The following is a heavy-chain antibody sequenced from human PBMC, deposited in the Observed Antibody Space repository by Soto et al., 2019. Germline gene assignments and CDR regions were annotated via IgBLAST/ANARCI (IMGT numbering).Heavy chain of an antibody. J-gene: IGHJ4*02. CDR2: INPNSGGT. Sequence: ASVKVSCKACGYTFTGYYMQWLRQAPGQGLEWMGWINPNSGGTNYAQKFQCRVTMTRDTAISTAYMELSRLRSDDTAVYYCATDPGAYYYFDYWSQGTLVTVSS. V-gene: IGHV1-2*02. CDR1: GYTFTGYY. D-gene: IGHD3-10*01. CDR3: ATDPGAYYYFDY.